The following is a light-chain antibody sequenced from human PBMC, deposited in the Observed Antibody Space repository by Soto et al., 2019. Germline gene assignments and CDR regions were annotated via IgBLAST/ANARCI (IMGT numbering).Light chain of an antibody. J-gene: IGKJ4*01. CDR1: QSIISY. Sequence: DTQMTQSPSSLSASVGDRVTITCRASQSIISYLNWYQQKPGTAPKLLIYATDTLQSGVPSRFSGSGSGTDFTLTISSLQPEDFATYYCQQTYSSPLTFGGGTKVQIK. CDR3: QQTYSSPLT. V-gene: IGKV1-39*01. CDR2: ATD.